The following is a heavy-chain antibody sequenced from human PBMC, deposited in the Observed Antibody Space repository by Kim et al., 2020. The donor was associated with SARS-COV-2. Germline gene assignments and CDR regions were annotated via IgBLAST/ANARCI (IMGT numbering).Heavy chain of an antibody. Sequence: ASVKVSCKGSAYTFTSYAINWVRQAPGQGFEWMGWINTNTGNPTYAQGFTGRFVFSLDTSVNTAYVEISSLQAEDTAVYYCARGQQQTWYWFGDPWGQGTLVTVSS. V-gene: IGHV7-4-1*02. CDR3: ARGQQQTWYWFGDP. J-gene: IGHJ5*02. CDR1: AYTFTSYA. D-gene: IGHD3-16*01. CDR2: INTNTGNP.